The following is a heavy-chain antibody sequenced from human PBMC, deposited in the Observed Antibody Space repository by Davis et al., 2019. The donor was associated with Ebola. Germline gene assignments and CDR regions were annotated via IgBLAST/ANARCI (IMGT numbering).Heavy chain of an antibody. CDR3: ARQSSSSWGDY. J-gene: IGHJ4*02. D-gene: IGHD6-6*01. CDR2: IYYSGST. V-gene: IGHV4-30-2*03. CDR1: GGSISSGGYS. Sequence: LRLSCAVSGGSISSGGYSWSWIRQPPGKGLEWIGYIYYSGSTYYNPSLKSRVTISVDTSKNQFSLKLSSVTAADTAVYYCARQSSSSWGDYWGQGTLVTVSS.